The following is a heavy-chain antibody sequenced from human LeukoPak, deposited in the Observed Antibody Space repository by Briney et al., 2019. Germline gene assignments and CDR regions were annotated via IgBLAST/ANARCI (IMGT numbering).Heavy chain of an antibody. CDR3: ARGRRYYDFWSGHQNWFDP. D-gene: IGHD3-3*01. CDR1: GGSFSGYY. CDR2: INHSRST. V-gene: IGHV4-34*01. J-gene: IGHJ5*02. Sequence: SETLSLTCAVYGGSFSGYYWSWIRQPPGKGLEWIGEINHSRSTNYNPSLKSRVTISVDTSKNQFSLKLSSVTAADTAVYYCARGRRYYDFWSGHQNWFDPWGQGTLVTVSS.